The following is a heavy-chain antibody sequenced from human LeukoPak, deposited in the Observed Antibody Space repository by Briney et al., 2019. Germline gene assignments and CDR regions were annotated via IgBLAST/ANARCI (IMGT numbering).Heavy chain of an antibody. CDR2: IIPIFGTA. Sequence: SVKVSCKASGGTFTSYAISWVRQAPGQGLEWRGRIIPIFGTANYAQKSQGRVTITTDESTSTAYMELSSLRSEDTAVYYCAREDYGSQNDYWGQGTLVTVSS. D-gene: IGHD4-17*01. CDR3: AREDYGSQNDY. J-gene: IGHJ4*02. V-gene: IGHV1-69*05. CDR1: GGTFTSYA.